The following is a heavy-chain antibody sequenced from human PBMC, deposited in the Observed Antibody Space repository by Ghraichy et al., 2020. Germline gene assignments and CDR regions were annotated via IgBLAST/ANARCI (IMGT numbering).Heavy chain of an antibody. CDR1: GGSLSGSTYY. CDR2: IDYSGST. V-gene: IGHV4-39*01. CDR3: ATSSNYYYGMDV. D-gene: IGHD2-8*01. Sequence: SQTLSLTCAVSGGSLSGSTYYWGCIRQPPGKGLEWIGSIDYSGSTFYNPSRKSRVTISVNTSKKQFSLKLSSLTAADTAVYYCATSSNYYYGMDVWGQGTTVTVSS. J-gene: IGHJ6*02.